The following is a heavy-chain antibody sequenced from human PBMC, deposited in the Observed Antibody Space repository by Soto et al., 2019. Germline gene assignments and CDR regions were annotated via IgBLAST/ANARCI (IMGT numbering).Heavy chain of an antibody. Sequence: QVQLVQSGAEVKKPGASVKVSCKASGYTFTSYGISWVRQAPGQGLEWMGWISAYNGNTNYAQKLQGRVTMTTDTATSTAYRELRSLRSDDTAVYYCASNYLYSYGSGNTSYYGMDVWGQGTTVTVSS. D-gene: IGHD3-10*01. CDR3: ASNYLYSYGSGNTSYYGMDV. V-gene: IGHV1-18*01. CDR1: GYTFTSYG. J-gene: IGHJ6*02. CDR2: ISAYNGNT.